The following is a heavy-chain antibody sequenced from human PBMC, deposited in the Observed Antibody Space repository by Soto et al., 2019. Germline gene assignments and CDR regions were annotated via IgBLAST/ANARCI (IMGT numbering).Heavy chain of an antibody. CDR2: IYYSGST. Sequence: QVQLQESGPGLVKPSETLSLTCTVSGGSISSYYWSWIRQPPGKGLEGIGYIYYSGSTNYNPSVKSRVPISVDTSKNQFSLKLSSVTAAETAVYYCARETLVGALDYWGQGTLVTVSS. CDR1: GGSISSYY. J-gene: IGHJ4*02. V-gene: IGHV4-59*01. CDR3: ARETLVGALDY. D-gene: IGHD1-26*01.